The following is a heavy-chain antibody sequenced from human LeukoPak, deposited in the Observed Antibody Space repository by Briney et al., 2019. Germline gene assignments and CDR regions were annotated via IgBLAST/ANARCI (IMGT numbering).Heavy chain of an antibody. CDR1: GGTFSSYA. CDR3: ARRLRLIDNWFDP. D-gene: IGHD5-12*01. Sequence: GASVKVSCTASGGTFSSYAISWVRQAPGQGLEWMGGIIPIFGTANYAQKFQGRVTITADESTSAAYMELSSLRSEDTAVYYCARRLRLIDNWFDPRGQGTLVTVSS. CDR2: IIPIFGTA. V-gene: IGHV1-69*13. J-gene: IGHJ5*02.